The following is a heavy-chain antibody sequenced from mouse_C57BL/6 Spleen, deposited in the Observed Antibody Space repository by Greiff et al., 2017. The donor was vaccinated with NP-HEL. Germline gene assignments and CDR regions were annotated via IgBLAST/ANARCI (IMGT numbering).Heavy chain of an antibody. CDR3: ARDDYDGNYYAMDY. J-gene: IGHJ4*01. D-gene: IGHD2-4*01. CDR1: GFTFSDYY. Sequence: DVHLVESEGGLVQPGSSMKLSCTASGFTFSDYYMAWVRQVPEKGLEWVANINYDGSSTYYLDSLKSRFIISRDNAKNILYLQMSSLKSEDTATYYCARDDYDGNYYAMDYWGQGTSVTVSS. V-gene: IGHV5-16*01. CDR2: INYDGSST.